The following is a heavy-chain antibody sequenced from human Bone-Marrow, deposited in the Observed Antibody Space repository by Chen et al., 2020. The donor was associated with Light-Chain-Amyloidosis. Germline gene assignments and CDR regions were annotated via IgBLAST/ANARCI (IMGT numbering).Heavy chain of an antibody. J-gene: IGHJ3*02. D-gene: IGHD3-9*01. V-gene: IGHV3-23*04. CDR3: AKDISYDDILPGYPADAFDI. CDR2: ISGGGGSR. Sequence: EVQLVESGGGLLQRGGSLRLSCAASGFAFRSYAMSWVRQAPGKGLEWVSTISGGGGSRYYGVSVKGRLTISRDNSKNALFRQMNSRRAEDTAVYYCAKDISYDDILPGYPADAFDIWGQGTMVTVSS. CDR1: GFAFRSYA.